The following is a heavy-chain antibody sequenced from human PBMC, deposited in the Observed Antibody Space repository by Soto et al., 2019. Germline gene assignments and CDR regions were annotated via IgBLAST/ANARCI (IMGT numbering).Heavy chain of an antibody. CDR3: ARDRNKLWKNDAFDI. D-gene: IGHD1-1*01. Sequence: QVQLQESGPGLVKPSETLSLTCSVSGDSLNSYYWSWIRQSPGKGLEWLGYIYYIGDTKYNPSLQSRISISVDTTENQFSLRLSSVTAADTAVYFCARDRNKLWKNDAFDIWGQGTMVTVSS. CDR1: GDSLNSYY. CDR2: IYYIGDT. J-gene: IGHJ3*02. V-gene: IGHV4-59*01.